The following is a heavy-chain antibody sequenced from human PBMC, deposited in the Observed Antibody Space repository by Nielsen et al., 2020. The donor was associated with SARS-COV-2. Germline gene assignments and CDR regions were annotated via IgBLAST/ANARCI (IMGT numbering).Heavy chain of an antibody. D-gene: IGHD6-19*01. Sequence: GGSLTLSCAASGFTFDDYAMHWVRQAPGKGLEWVSGISWNSGSIGYADSVKGRFTISRDNAKNSLYLQMHSLRAEDTALYYCAADSSGWDNWFDPWGQGTLVTVSS. CDR2: ISWNSGSI. J-gene: IGHJ5*02. CDR3: AADSSGWDNWFDP. V-gene: IGHV3-9*01. CDR1: GFTFDDYA.